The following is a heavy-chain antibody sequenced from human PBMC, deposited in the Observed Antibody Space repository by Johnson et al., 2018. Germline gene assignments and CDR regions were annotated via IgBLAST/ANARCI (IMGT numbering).Heavy chain of an antibody. J-gene: IGHJ3*02. V-gene: IGHV3-64*01. CDR3: ARVGSTSYVYWGDAFDI. Sequence: VQLVESGGWLVQPGGSLRLSCAASGFIFSNYGMHWVRQVPGKGPEYVSAINENGGGTYYANSVKGRFTISRDNSKKTLYLHMGSLRVEGMGVYYCARVGSTSYVYWGDAFDIWGQGTMVTVSS. D-gene: IGHD5-18*01. CDR1: GFIFSNYG. CDR2: INENGGGT.